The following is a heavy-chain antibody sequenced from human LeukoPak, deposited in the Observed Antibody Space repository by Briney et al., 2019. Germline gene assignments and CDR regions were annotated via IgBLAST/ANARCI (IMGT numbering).Heavy chain of an antibody. J-gene: IGHJ5*02. CDR1: GYSFTGYY. CDR3: ARDSKDFGWLTGWLDP. CDR2: IRPNTGVA. D-gene: IGHD3-9*01. Sequence: GASVKVSCRASGYSFTGYYIHWVRQAPGQGLQWMGRIRPNTGVANYAQNFKGRVTMTRDTSINTAYMELSSLISDDTAVYYCARDSKDFGWLTGWLDPWGQGTLVTVSS. V-gene: IGHV1-2*06.